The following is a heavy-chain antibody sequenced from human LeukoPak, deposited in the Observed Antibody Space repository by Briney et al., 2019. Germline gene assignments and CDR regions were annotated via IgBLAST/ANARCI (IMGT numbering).Heavy chain of an antibody. CDR1: GGSISSYY. CDR2: IYTSGST. Sequence: PSETLSLTCTVSGGSISSYYWNWIRQPAGKGLEWIGRIYTSGSTNYNPSLKSRVTMSIDTSKNQFSLKLSSVTAADTAVYYCARARVTPGDYYYYYMDVWGKGTTVTVSS. J-gene: IGHJ6*03. D-gene: IGHD2-21*02. V-gene: IGHV4-4*07. CDR3: ARARVTPGDYYYYYMDV.